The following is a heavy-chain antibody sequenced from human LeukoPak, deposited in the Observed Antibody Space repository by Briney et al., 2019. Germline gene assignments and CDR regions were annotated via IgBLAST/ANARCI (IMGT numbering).Heavy chain of an antibody. CDR1: GGSISSYY. CDR3: ARAVYSGSPHFDY. Sequence: SETLSLTCTASGGSISSYYWSWIRQTPGKGLEWIGDIYYSGSTNYNPSLKSRVTISLDTSKNQFSLKLSSVTAADTAVYYCARAVYSGSPHFDYWGQGILVTVSS. D-gene: IGHD1-26*01. CDR2: IYYSGST. J-gene: IGHJ4*02. V-gene: IGHV4-59*08.